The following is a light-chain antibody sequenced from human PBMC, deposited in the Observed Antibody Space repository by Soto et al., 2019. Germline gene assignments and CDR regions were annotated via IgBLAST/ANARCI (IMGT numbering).Light chain of an antibody. CDR2: EVS. CDR1: SSDVGGYNY. CDR3: SSYTSSSTVV. Sequence: QSVLTQPPSVSGALGQRVTISCTGTSSDVGGYNYVSWYQQHPGKAPKLMIYEVSNRPSGVSNRFSGSKSGNTASLTISGLQAEDEADYYCSSYTSSSTVVFGGGTKLTVL. V-gene: IGLV2-14*01. J-gene: IGLJ2*01.